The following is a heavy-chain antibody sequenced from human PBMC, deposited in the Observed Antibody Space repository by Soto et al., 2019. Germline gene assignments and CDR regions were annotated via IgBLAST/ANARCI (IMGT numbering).Heavy chain of an antibody. CDR3: ARAEGANFWSGYTFDS. CDR2: VNPNGGNT. CDR1: GYTFTSYH. D-gene: IGHD3-3*01. V-gene: IGHV1-46*01. J-gene: IGHJ4*02. Sequence: VASVKVSCKASGYTFTSYHLHWVRQAPGQGLEWMGLVNPNGGNTSYARKFSDRVTMTRDTSTSTVYMELSSLRSEDTAMYYCARAEGANFWSGYTFDSWGQGTVVTVSS.